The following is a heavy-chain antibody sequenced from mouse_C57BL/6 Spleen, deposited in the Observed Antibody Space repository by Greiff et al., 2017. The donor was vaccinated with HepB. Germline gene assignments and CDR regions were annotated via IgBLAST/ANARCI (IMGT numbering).Heavy chain of an antibody. CDR2: ISSGSSTI. CDR3: ARPGVVGGYFDV. Sequence: DVQLVESGGGLVKPGGSLKLSCAASGFTFSDYGMHWVRQAPEKGLEWVAYISSGSSTIYYADTVKGRFTISRDNAKNTLFLQMTSLRSEDTAMYYCARPGVVGGYFDVWGTGTTVTVSS. D-gene: IGHD1-1*01. V-gene: IGHV5-17*01. CDR1: GFTFSDYG. J-gene: IGHJ1*03.